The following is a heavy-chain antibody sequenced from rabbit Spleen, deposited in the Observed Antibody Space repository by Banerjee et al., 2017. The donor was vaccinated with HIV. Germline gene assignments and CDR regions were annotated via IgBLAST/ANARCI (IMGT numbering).Heavy chain of an antibody. Sequence: QERLVESGGGLVKPEGSLKLSCTASGFSFSNNYVMCWVRQAPGKGLEWIACINAVNGKTVYASWAKGRFTISKASWTTVTLHMTGLTAADTATYFCARDLPGVIGWNFNLWGPGTLVTVS. CDR3: ARDLPGVIGWNFNL. V-gene: IGHV1S45*01. J-gene: IGHJ4*01. CDR2: INAVNGKT. D-gene: IGHD1-1*01. CDR1: GFSFSNNYV.